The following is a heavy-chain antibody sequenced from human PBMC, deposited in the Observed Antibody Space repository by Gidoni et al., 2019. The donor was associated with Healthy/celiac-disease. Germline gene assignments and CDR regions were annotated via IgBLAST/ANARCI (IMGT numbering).Heavy chain of an antibody. CDR3: ARGRDGYNFLDY. D-gene: IGHD5-12*01. CDR2: IYYSGST. J-gene: IGHJ4*02. V-gene: IGHV4-59*01. CDR1: GCSISSYY. Sequence: QVQLQESGTGLVKPSEPLSLPCTVSGCSISSYYWSWIRQPPGKGLEWIGYIYYSGSTNYNPSLKSRVTISVDTSKNQFSLKLSSVTAADTAVYYCARGRDGYNFLDYWGQGTLVTVSS.